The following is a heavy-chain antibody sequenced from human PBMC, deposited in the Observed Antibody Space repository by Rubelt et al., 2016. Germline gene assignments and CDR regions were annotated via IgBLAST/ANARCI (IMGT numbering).Heavy chain of an antibody. CDR1: GGSISSGGYY. D-gene: IGHD6-13*01. CDR2: IYYSGST. Sequence: QVQLQESGPGLVKSSETLSLTCTVSGGSISSGGYYWSWIRQHPGKGLEWIGYIYYSGSTYYNPPLNSRLPYSVDTAKNQFSLKLSSVTAADTAVYYCAGGPTAAPYYFDYWGQGTLVTVSS. CDR3: AGGPTAAPYYFDY. J-gene: IGHJ4*02. V-gene: IGHV4-31*03.